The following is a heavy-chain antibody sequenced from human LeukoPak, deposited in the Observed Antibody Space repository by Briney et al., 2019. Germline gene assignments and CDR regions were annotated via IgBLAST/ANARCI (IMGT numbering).Heavy chain of an antibody. V-gene: IGHV4-4*07. Sequence: NTSETLSLTCSVSGGSISSYYRSWIRQPAGKGLEWIGRIDTSGSTNYNPSLKSRVTMSVDTSKNQFSLKLSSVTAADTAVYYCARDAHDFWSGYYRANYMDVWGRGTTVTVSS. CDR1: GGSISSYY. CDR2: IDTSGST. D-gene: IGHD3-3*01. CDR3: ARDAHDFWSGYYRANYMDV. J-gene: IGHJ6*03.